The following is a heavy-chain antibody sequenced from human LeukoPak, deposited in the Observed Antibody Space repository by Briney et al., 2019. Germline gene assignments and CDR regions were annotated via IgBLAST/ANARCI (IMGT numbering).Heavy chain of an antibody. CDR1: GYTFTIYG. Sequence: GASVKLSCKASGYTFTIYGISWVRQAPGQGLEWMGWISAYNGNTNYAQKLQGRVTMTTDTSTSTAYMELRSLRSHDTAVYYCAREAVAGTYFDYWGQGTLVTVSS. CDR3: AREAVAGTYFDY. CDR2: ISAYNGNT. V-gene: IGHV1-18*01. J-gene: IGHJ4*02. D-gene: IGHD6-19*01.